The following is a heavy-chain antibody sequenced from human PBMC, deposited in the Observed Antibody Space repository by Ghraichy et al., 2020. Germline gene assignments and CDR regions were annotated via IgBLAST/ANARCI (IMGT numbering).Heavy chain of an antibody. Sequence: GGSLRLSCAASGFTFSSYWMHWVRQAPGKGLVWVSRINSDGGSTTYADSVKGRFTISKDNAKNTLYLQMNSLRAEDTAVYYCVKDLVGSGFGAYGMDVWGQGTMVTVSS. J-gene: IGHJ6*02. CDR2: INSDGGST. V-gene: IGHV3-74*01. D-gene: IGHD2-15*01. CDR3: VKDLVGSGFGAYGMDV. CDR1: GFTFSSYW.